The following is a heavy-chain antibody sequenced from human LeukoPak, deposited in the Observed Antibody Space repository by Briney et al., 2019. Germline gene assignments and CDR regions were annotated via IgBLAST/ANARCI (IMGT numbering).Heavy chain of an antibody. CDR2: ISAYNGNT. CDR3: ATGDRRGFQRYYFDY. J-gene: IGHJ4*02. CDR1: GYTFTSYG. Sequence: GASVKVSCKASGYTFTSYGISWVRQAPGQGLEWMGWISAYNGNTNYAQKLQGRVTMTTDTSTSTAYMELRSLRSDDTAVYYCATGDRRGFQRYYFDYWGQGTLVTVSS. D-gene: IGHD5-12*01. V-gene: IGHV1-18*01.